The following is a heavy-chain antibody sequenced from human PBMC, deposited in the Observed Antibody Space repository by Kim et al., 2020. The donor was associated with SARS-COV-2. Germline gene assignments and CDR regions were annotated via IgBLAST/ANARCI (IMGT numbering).Heavy chain of an antibody. Sequence: GGSLRLSCAASGFTFSSYGMTWVRQAPGKGLEWVSAFSGNDDNTYYADSVKGRFTISRDNAKNTLHLQMNSLRAEDTAVYSCGKGSSGSCYCPLDTWGQGTMVTVSS. CDR3: GKGSSGSCYCPLDT. CDR1: GFTFSSYG. V-gene: IGHV3-23*01. D-gene: IGHD2-15*01. J-gene: IGHJ3*02. CDR2: FSGNDDNT.